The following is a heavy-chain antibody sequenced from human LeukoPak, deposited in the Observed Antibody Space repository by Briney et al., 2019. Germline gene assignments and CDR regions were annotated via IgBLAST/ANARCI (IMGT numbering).Heavy chain of an antibody. CDR3: ASRSGIVGATGALRYFDY. J-gene: IGHJ4*02. CDR1: GGSISSSNW. Sequence: KPSETLSLTCAVSGGSISSSNWWSWVRQPPGKGLEWIGEIYHSGSTNYNPSLKSRVTISVDKSKNQFSLKLSSVTAADTAVYYCASRSGIVGATGALRYFDYWGQGTLVTVSS. CDR2: IYHSGST. D-gene: IGHD1-26*01. V-gene: IGHV4-4*02.